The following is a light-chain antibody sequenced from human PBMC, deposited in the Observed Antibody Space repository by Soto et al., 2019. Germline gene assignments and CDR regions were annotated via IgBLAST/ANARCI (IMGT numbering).Light chain of an antibody. CDR3: SSYTSSTTLDVV. J-gene: IGLJ2*01. Sequence: QSALTQPASVSGSPGQSITIPCTGTSSDVGGHNYVSWYQQHPGTAPKLMIYEVTNRPSGVSNRFSGSKSGNTASLTISGLQAEDQANYYCSSYTSSTTLDVVFGGGTKVTVL. CDR1: SSDVGGHNY. V-gene: IGLV2-14*01. CDR2: EVT.